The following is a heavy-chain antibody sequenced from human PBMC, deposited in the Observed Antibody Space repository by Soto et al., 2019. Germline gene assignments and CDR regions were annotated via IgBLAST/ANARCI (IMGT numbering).Heavy chain of an antibody. CDR2: IYYSGST. V-gene: IGHV4-31*03. CDR1: GGSISSGGYY. J-gene: IGHJ6*02. Sequence: PSETLSLTCTVSGGSISSGGYYWSWIRQHPGKGLEWIGYIYYSGSTYYNQSLKSRVTISVDTTRNQFSLKLSSVTAADTAVYYCAATHYYYYSGMDVWGQGTTVTVSS. CDR3: AATHYYYYSGMDV.